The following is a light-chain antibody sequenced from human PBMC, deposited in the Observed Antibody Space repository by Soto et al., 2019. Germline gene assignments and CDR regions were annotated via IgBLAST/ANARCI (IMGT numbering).Light chain of an antibody. CDR2: QTS. CDR1: QSVSSSY. CDR3: QQRYNWPVT. J-gene: IGKJ5*01. Sequence: EIVLTQSPGTLSLSPGERATLSCRASQSVSSSYLAWYQQKPGQAPRLLIYQTSIRAAGIPARFSGSGSGTDFTLTISSLEPEDFSVYYCQQRYNWPVTFGQGTRLEIK. V-gene: IGKV3D-20*02.